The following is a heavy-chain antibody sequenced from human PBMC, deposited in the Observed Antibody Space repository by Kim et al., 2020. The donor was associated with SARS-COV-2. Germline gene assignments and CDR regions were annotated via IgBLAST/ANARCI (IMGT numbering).Heavy chain of an antibody. CDR2: INAGNGNT. Sequence: ASVKVSCKASGYTFTSYAMHWVRQAPGQRLEWMGWINAGNGNTKYSQKFQGRVTITRDTSASTAYMELSSLRSEDTAVYYCARDRGILWFGELTGWGQGTLVTVSS. J-gene: IGHJ4*02. CDR3: ARDRGILWFGELTG. D-gene: IGHD3-10*01. CDR1: GYTFTSYA. V-gene: IGHV1-3*01.